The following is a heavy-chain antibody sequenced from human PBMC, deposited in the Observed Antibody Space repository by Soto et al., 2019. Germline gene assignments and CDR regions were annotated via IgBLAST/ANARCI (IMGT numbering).Heavy chain of an antibody. CDR2: ISSSSSYI. CDR3: ARAFSVGP. Sequence: RLSCAASGFTVSSNYMSWVRQAPGKGLEWVSSISSSSSYIYYADSVKGRFTISRDNAKNSLYLQMNSLRAEDTAVYYCARAFSVGPWCQGTLVTVSA. V-gene: IGHV3-21*01. J-gene: IGHJ5*02. D-gene: IGHD3-3*01. CDR1: GFTVSSNY.